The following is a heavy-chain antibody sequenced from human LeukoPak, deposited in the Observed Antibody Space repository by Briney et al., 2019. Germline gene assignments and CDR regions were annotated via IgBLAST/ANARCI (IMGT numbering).Heavy chain of an antibody. Sequence: PETLSLTCTVSGCFLSSYYWSWVRQPPGKGLEWVGYIYYSGSTNYNHSLKGRVTISVDNSKNQLSLKLNTVTAEDPAVYYCARAVHYDSSGFGGAFDIWGQGTMVTVSS. CDR3: ARAVHYDSSGFGGAFDI. D-gene: IGHD3-22*01. J-gene: IGHJ3*02. CDR1: GCFLSSYY. V-gene: IGHV4-59*01. CDR2: IYYSGST.